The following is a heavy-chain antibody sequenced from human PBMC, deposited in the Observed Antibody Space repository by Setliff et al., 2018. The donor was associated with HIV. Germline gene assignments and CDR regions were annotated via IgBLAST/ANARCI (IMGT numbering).Heavy chain of an antibody. CDR1: GFTFDDFG. CDR2: INWNGGST. V-gene: IGHV3-20*04. Sequence: AGGSLRLSCAASGFTFDDFGMSWVRQGPGKGLEWVSSINWNGGSTGYADSVKGRFTISRDNAKNSLYLQMNSLRAEDTAVYYCARDSWADAFDIWGQGTMVTVSS. D-gene: IGHD6-13*01. J-gene: IGHJ3*02. CDR3: ARDSWADAFDI.